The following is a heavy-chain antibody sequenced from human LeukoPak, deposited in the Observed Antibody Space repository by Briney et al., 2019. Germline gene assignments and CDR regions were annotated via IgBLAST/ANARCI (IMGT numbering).Heavy chain of an antibody. J-gene: IGHJ6*02. CDR1: GGSISSNY. D-gene: IGHD2-15*01. CDR2: IYDSEST. V-gene: IGHV4-59*08. Sequence: SETLSLTCTVSGGSISSNYWTWIRQPPGKGLEWIGYIYDSESTNYNPSLKSRVTISVDTSKNRFSLKLSSVTAADTAVYYCASLKFEGSSNGVYYYYGMDVWGQGTTVTVSS. CDR3: ASLKFEGSSNGVYYYYGMDV.